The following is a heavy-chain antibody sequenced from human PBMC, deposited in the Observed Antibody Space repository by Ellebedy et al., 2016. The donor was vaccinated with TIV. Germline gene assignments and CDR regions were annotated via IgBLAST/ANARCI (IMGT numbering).Heavy chain of an antibody. V-gene: IGHV1-8*01. CDR3: ARGRRDNWSSYLFDH. CDR1: RYTFASYD. CDR2: MNPKSGNT. Sequence: AASVKVSCKASRYTFASYDINWVRQANGQGLEWMGWMNPKSGNTGYAQKFQGRVTMTRNTSISTAFMELSSLRSEDTAVYYCARGRRDNWSSYLFDHWGQGTLVPVSS. D-gene: IGHD1-1*01. J-gene: IGHJ4*02.